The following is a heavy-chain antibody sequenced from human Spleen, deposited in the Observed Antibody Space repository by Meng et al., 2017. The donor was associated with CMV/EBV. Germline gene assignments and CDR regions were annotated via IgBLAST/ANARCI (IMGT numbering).Heavy chain of an antibody. Sequence: ISSSYWSWIRQPPGKGLEWIGYIYYSGSTNYNPSLKSRVTISVDTSKNQFSLKLSSVTAADTAVYYCARGSGVFTIFGVVTFKWFDPWGQGTLVTVSS. CDR1: ISSSY. CDR2: IYYSGST. J-gene: IGHJ5*02. D-gene: IGHD3-3*01. V-gene: IGHV4-59*01. CDR3: ARGSGVFTIFGVVTFKWFDP.